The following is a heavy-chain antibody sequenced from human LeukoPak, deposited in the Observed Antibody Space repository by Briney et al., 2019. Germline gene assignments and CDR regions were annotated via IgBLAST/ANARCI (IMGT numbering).Heavy chain of an antibody. Sequence: GSLRLSCAASGFTFSNHAWSWIRQPPGKGLEWIGEINHNGSTNYNPSLKSRVTISVDTSKNQFSLKLSSVTAADTAVYYCASFGSGGSSEYYYGMDVWGQGTTVTVSS. D-gene: IGHD2-15*01. CDR2: INHNGST. J-gene: IGHJ6*02. CDR1: GFTFSNHA. CDR3: ASFGSGGSSEYYYGMDV. V-gene: IGHV4-34*01.